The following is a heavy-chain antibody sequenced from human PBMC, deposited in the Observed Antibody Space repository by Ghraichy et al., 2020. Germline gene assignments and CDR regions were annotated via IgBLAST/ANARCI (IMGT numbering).Heavy chain of an antibody. Sequence: SETLSLTCTVSGGSISSYYWSWIRQPPGKGLEWIGYIYYSGSTNYNPSLKSRVTISVDTSKNQFSLKLSSVTAADTAVYYCARDLGCYNRFDYWGQGILVTVSS. D-gene: IGHD5-24*01. CDR3: ARDLGCYNRFDY. CDR1: GGSISSYY. V-gene: IGHV4-59*01. CDR2: IYYSGST. J-gene: IGHJ4*02.